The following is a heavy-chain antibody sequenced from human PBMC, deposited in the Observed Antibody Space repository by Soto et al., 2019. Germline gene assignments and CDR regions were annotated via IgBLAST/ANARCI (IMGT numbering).Heavy chain of an antibody. Sequence: GEYLKVSCKSSGYSFTTYSIGWVRQIPGKGLEWMAMIYPRDSDIRYSPSFEGQVTISADKSITTAYLQWSSLKASDTARYYCVRLIQLRRNYFDMWGQGT. CDR2: IYPRDSDI. J-gene: IGHJ3*02. CDR3: VRLIQLRRNYFDM. V-gene: IGHV5-51*01. D-gene: IGHD5-18*01. CDR1: GYSFTTYS.